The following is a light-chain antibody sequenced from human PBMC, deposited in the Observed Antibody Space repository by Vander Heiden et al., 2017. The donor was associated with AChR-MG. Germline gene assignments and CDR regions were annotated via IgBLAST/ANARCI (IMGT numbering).Light chain of an antibody. CDR2: RDS. Sequence: SYERPQPPSVTVALGQTARITCGGNNIGSKNVHWYQQKPGQAPVLVIYRDSNRPSGIPERFSGSNSGNTATLTISRAQAGDEADYYCQVWDSSSWVFGGGTKLTVL. J-gene: IGLJ3*02. CDR3: QVWDSSSWV. V-gene: IGLV3-9*01. CDR1: NIGSKN.